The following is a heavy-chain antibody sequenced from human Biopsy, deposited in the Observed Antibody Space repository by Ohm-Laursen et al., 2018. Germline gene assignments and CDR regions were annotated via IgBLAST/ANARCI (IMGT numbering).Heavy chain of an antibody. CDR1: GYNFGNYY. D-gene: IGHD2-21*01. V-gene: IGHV1-46*01. CDR3: ARESPLRLGVCGAIRCFKEVFGMDV. Sequence: ASVKVSCKASGYNFGNYYINWVRKVPGQGLEWLGVVNPVAEATMYAQKFQDRITLTRDASTNTVYMDLTSLTSEDTAVYYCARESPLRLGVCGAIRCFKEVFGMDVWGQGTTAIVSS. J-gene: IGHJ6*02. CDR2: VNPVAEAT.